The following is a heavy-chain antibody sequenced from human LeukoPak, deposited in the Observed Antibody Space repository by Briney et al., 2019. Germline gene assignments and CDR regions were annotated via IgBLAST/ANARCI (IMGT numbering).Heavy chain of an antibody. V-gene: IGHV3-23*01. D-gene: IGHD1-7*01. CDR3: ARGGTTWAKIDY. CDR2: ITGSGATT. J-gene: IGHJ4*02. Sequence: GGSLRLFCAASGFTFSTFGMSWVRRAPGKGPEWVSGITGSGATTYYADSVKGRFTISRDNANNSLYLQMNSLRVEDTAVYYCARGGTTWAKIDYWGQGTLVTVSS. CDR1: GFTFSTFG.